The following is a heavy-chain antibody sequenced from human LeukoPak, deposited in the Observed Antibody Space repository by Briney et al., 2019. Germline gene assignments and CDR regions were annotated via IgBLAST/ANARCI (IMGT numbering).Heavy chain of an antibody. CDR1: GGSISSYY. D-gene: IGHD1-20*01. V-gene: IGHV4-59*08. CDR3: ARGIAGTGRPPTLRMDP. J-gene: IGHJ5*02. Sequence: PSETLSLTCTVSGGSISSYYWSWIRQPPGKGLEWIGYIYYSGSTNYNPSLKSRVTMSVDTSKNQFSLKLTSVTAADTAVYYCARGIAGTGRPPTLRMDPWGQGALVTVSS. CDR2: IYYSGST.